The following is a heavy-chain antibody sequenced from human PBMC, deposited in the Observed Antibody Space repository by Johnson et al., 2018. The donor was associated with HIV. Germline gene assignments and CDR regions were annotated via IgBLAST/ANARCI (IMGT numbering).Heavy chain of an antibody. Sequence: QEKLVESGGGVVQPGRSLRLSCAASGFTFSSYAMHWVRQAPGKGLEWVAVISYDGSNKYYADSVKGRFTISRDNSKNTLYLKIRSLRAEDTAVYYCARLPSGYSRDGFNVWGQGTMVTVSS. V-gene: IGHV3-30*04. CDR1: GFTFSSYA. CDR3: ARLPSGYSRDGFNV. D-gene: IGHD5-18*01. J-gene: IGHJ3*01. CDR2: ISYDGSNK.